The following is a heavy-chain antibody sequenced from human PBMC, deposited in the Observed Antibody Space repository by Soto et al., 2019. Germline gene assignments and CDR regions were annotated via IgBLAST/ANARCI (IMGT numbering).Heavy chain of an antibody. V-gene: IGHV3-7*05. CDR1: GFNFSNYW. CDR3: ATDILDY. J-gene: IGHJ4*02. Sequence: EVQLVESGGDLVPPGGSLRLSCVASGFNFSNYWMTWARQAPGKGLEWVANINQHGTEKFYVDSVEGRFSISRDNAYHSVYLQMNSLRAEDTAIYDCATDILDYWGQGTSVTVSS. CDR2: INQHGTEK.